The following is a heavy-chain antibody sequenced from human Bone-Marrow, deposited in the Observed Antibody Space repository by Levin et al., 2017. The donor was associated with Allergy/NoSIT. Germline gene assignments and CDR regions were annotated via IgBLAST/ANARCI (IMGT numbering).Heavy chain of an antibody. J-gene: IGHJ1*01. CDR2: IKQDESEK. CDR3: ARDCGGDCYSVGYFQH. Sequence: ASVKVSCAASGFSFGNYWMSWVRQAPGKGLEWVATIKQDESEKYYVDSVEGRFIISRDNAKNSLFLQMNSLRAEDTAVYYCARDCGGDCYSVGYFQHWGQGTLVTVSS. V-gene: IGHV3-7*01. D-gene: IGHD2-21*02. CDR1: GFSFGNYW.